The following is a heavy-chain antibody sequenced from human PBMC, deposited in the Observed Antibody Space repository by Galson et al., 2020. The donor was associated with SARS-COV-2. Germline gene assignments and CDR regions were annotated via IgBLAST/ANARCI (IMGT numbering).Heavy chain of an antibody. CDR2: ISYDGGLK. J-gene: IGHJ4*02. CDR3: ARVFDY. V-gene: IGHV3-30*04. CDR1: GFNYSNFA. Sequence: GESLKTSCAASGFNYSNFAMHWVRQAPGKGLEWVALISYDGGLKYYADPVKGRFTIPRDNSKKTLYLQMNSLRSEDTAVYYCARVFDYWGQGTLVTVSS.